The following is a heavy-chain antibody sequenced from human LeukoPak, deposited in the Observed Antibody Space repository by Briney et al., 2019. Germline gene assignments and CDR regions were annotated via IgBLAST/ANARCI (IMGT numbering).Heavy chain of an antibody. J-gene: IGHJ4*02. CDR1: GXSISSYY. CDR3: ARGVRGSYYNLDY. CDR2: IYNSGST. Sequence: SETLSLTCTVSGXSISSYYWSWIRQPPGKGLEWIGYIYNSGSTNYNPSLKTRVTTSVDTSKNQFSLKLKSVTAADTAVYYCARGVRGSYYNLDYWGQGTLVTVSS. D-gene: IGHD3-10*01. V-gene: IGHV4-59*01.